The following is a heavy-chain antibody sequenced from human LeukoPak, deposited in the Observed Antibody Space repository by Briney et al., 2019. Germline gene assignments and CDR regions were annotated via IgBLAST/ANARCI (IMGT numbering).Heavy chain of an antibody. CDR2: INYSGST. Sequence: SETLSLTCVVYGGSFSAYFWSWIRQPPGKGLEWIGEINYSGSTNYNPSLKSRVTISVDRSKNQFSLKLSSVTAADTAVYYCARLIRATNGMDVWGQGTTVTVSS. V-gene: IGHV4-34*01. CDR1: GGSFSAYF. CDR3: ARLIRATNGMDV. J-gene: IGHJ6*02. D-gene: IGHD1-26*01.